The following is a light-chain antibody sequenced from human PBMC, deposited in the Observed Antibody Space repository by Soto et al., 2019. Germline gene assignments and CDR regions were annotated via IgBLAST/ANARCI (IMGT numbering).Light chain of an antibody. CDR1: HSVNSH. Sequence: MMMTQSPATSSVSPGERVTLSCRTSHSVNSHVAWYQQKPGQAPRLLLYGASTRATGIPVRFSGSGFGTESTLTISSLQSEDFAVYYCQQYKNWPLFGQGTRLEIK. CDR2: GAS. CDR3: QQYKNWPL. J-gene: IGKJ5*01. V-gene: IGKV3-15*01.